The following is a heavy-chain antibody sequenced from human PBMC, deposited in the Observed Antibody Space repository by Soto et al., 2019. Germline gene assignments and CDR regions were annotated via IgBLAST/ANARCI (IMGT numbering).Heavy chain of an antibody. Sequence: EMQLLESGGGLVQPGGSLRLSCAASGFSFSDYAMSWVRQAPGKGLEWVSAIPVSGDTTYYADSVKGRFTISRDNSKNALFLQMNGLRAEDTAVYHCAKVIFPTAVNYAMDVWGQGTTVAVSS. CDR3: AKVIFPTAVNYAMDV. CDR1: GFSFSDYA. V-gene: IGHV3-23*01. D-gene: IGHD2-2*01. CDR2: IPVSGDTT. J-gene: IGHJ6*02.